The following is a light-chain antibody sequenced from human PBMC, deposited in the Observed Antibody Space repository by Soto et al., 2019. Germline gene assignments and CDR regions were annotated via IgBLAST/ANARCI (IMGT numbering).Light chain of an antibody. J-gene: IGLJ1*01. V-gene: IGLV2-8*01. CDR3: VSFAGGTYV. CDR1: SSDVGGYIF. Sequence: QSALAQPPSASGSPGQSVTISCTGTSSDVGGYIFVSWYQQHPGKVPKLIIYDVNKRPSGVPDCFSGSKYGNTASLTVSGLQAEDEGDYYCVSFAGGTYVFGTGTKVTVL. CDR2: DVN.